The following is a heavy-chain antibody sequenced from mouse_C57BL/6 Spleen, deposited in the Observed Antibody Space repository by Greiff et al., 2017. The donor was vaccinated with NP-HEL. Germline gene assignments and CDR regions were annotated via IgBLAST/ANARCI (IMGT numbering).Heavy chain of an antibody. CDR2: IDPSDSET. V-gene: IGHV1-52*01. CDR1: GYTFTSYW. Sequence: QVQLQQSGAELVRPGSSVKLSCKASGYTFTSYWMHWVKQRPIQGLEWIGNIDPSDSETHYNQKFKDKATLTVDKSSSTAYMQLSSLTSEDSAVYYCARDYYYGSAFAYWGQGTLVTVSA. D-gene: IGHD1-1*01. CDR3: ARDYYYGSAFAY. J-gene: IGHJ3*01.